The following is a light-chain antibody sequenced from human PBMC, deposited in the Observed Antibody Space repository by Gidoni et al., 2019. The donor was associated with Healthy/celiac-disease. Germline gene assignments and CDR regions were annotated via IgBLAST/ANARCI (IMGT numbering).Light chain of an antibody. CDR3: QQRSNWPWT. CDR2: DAS. V-gene: IGKV3-11*01. Sequence: IVLTQSPATLSLSPGERATLYCRPSQSVSSYLAWYQQKPGQAPRLLIYDASNRATGIPARFSGSGSGTDFTLTISSLEPEDFAVYYCQQRSNWPWTFGQGTKVEIK. CDR1: QSVSSY. J-gene: IGKJ1*01.